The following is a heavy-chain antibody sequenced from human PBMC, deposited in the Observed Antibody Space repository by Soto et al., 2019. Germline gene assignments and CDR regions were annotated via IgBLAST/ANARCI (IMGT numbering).Heavy chain of an antibody. Sequence: SETLSLTCAVYGGSFSGYYWSWIRQPPGKGLEWIGYIYYSGSTYYNPSLKSRVTISVDTSKNQFSLKLSSVTAADTAVYYCARASGWFDPWGQGTLVTVSS. J-gene: IGHJ5*02. D-gene: IGHD3-10*01. V-gene: IGHV4-30-4*08. CDR1: GGSFSGYY. CDR3: ARASGWFDP. CDR2: IYYSGST.